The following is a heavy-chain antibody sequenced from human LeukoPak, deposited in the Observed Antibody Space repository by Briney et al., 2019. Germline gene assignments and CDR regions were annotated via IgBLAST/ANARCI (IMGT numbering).Heavy chain of an antibody. J-gene: IGHJ4*02. V-gene: IGHV3-73*01. D-gene: IGHD6-19*01. CDR3: AVSIAVAAHY. CDR1: GFTFSGSA. CDR2: IRSKANSYAT. Sequence: GGSLRLSCAASGFTFSGSAMHWVRQASGKALEWVGRIRSKANSYATAYAASVKGRFTISRDDSKNTAYLQMNSLKTEDTAVYYCAVSIAVAAHYWGQGTLVTVSS.